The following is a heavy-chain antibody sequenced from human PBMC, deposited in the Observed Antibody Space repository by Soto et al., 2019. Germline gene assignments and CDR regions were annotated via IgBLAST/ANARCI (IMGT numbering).Heavy chain of an antibody. J-gene: IGHJ4*02. V-gene: IGHV3-23*01. CDR3: ARVRFGELV. D-gene: IGHD3-10*01. CDR2: IGVGGGDR. Sequence: EVQLLESGGGLVQPGGSLRLSCAASGFTFSSYAMSWVRQAPGKGLEWVSIIGVGGGDRYYPESVKGRFIISRDNFRDTLYLEMNSLRDEDTAVYYCARVRFGELVWGQGTLVTVSS. CDR1: GFTFSSYA.